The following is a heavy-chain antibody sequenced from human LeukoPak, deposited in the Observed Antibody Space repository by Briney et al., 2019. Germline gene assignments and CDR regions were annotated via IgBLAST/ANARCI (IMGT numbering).Heavy chain of an antibody. Sequence: TSETLSLTCTVSGGSISSSSYYWGWIRQPPGKGLEWIGSIYYSGSTYYNPSLKSRVTISVDTSKNQFSLKLSSVTAADTAVYYCAREPHPTVTTVRGWFDPWGQGTLVTVSS. CDR2: IYYSGST. D-gene: IGHD4-17*01. V-gene: IGHV4-39*07. CDR1: GGSISSSSYY. CDR3: AREPHPTVTTVRGWFDP. J-gene: IGHJ5*02.